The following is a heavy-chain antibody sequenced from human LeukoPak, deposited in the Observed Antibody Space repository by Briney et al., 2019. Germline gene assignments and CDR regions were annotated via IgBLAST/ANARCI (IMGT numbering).Heavy chain of an antibody. J-gene: IGHJ5*02. CDR3: AKALYGDYNWFDP. V-gene: IGHV3-33*06. Sequence: GGSLRLSCAASGFTFSSYGMHWVRQAPGKGLEWVAVIWYDGSNKYYADSVKGRFTISRDNSKNTLYLQMNSLRAEDTAVYYCAKALYGDYNWFDPGGQGTLVPVS. CDR2: IWYDGSNK. CDR1: GFTFSSYG. D-gene: IGHD4-17*01.